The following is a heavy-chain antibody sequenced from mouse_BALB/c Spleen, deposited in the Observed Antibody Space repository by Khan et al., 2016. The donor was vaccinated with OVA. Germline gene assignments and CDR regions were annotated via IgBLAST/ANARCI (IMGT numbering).Heavy chain of an antibody. CDR1: GYSFTNYG. D-gene: IGHD2-2*01. CDR2: INTYTGEP. Sequence: QIQLVQSGPEVKKPGETVKISCKASGYSFTNYGMNWVRQAPGKGLKWMGWINTYTGEPTYAADFKGRIAISLETSASTVYLQIKNVKNEDTATYFCASGGYEYFDVWGEGTTVTVSS. J-gene: IGHJ1*01. V-gene: IGHV9-3-1*01. CDR3: ASGGYEYFDV.